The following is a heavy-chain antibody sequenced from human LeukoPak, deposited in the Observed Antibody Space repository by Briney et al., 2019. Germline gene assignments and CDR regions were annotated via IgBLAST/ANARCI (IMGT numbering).Heavy chain of an antibody. Sequence: GGSLRLSCAASGFTFSSYSMNWVRQAPGKGLEWVSHITACGTAMFYADSVKGRFTISRDNAKNSLYLQMNSLRDEDTAVYYCASSGSYRFDYWGQGTLVTVSS. CDR2: ITACGTAM. V-gene: IGHV3-48*02. J-gene: IGHJ4*02. CDR3: ASSGSYRFDY. D-gene: IGHD1-26*01. CDR1: GFTFSSYS.